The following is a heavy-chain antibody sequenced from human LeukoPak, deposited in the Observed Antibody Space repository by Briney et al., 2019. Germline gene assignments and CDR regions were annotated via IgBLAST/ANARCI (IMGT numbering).Heavy chain of an antibody. V-gene: IGHV4-34*01. D-gene: IGHD2-2*01. CDR3: VRGLFQPLWPNWFDY. Sequence: PSETLSLTSPVYGQSLTGYYCRCIRHPPGEGLGWIGEIHHNGSTNYPPSLKSRVTISADTSKNQSSLKLSSVTAADTAVYYCVRGLFQPLWPNWFDYWGQGTLVTVSS. CDR2: IHHNGST. CDR1: GQSLTGYY. J-gene: IGHJ4*02.